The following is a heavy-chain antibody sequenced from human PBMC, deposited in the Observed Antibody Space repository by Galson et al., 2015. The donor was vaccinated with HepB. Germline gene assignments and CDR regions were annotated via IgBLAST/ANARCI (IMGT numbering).Heavy chain of an antibody. CDR2: ISAYNGNT. V-gene: IGHV1-18*04. D-gene: IGHD6-13*01. CDR3: ARDPTQQQLGNWFDP. CDR1: GYTFTSYG. Sequence: SCKASGYTFTSYGISWVRQAPGQGLEWMGWISAYNGNTNYAQKLQGRVTMTTDTSTSTAYMELRSLRSDDTAVYYCARDPTQQQLGNWFDPWGQGTLVTVSS. J-gene: IGHJ5*02.